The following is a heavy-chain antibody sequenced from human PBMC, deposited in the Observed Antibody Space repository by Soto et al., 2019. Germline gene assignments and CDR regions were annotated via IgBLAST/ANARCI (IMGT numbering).Heavy chain of an antibody. CDR3: ASTLGYLGTWFDP. V-gene: IGHV1-18*01. D-gene: IGHD2-2*03. CDR2: ISAYNGNT. J-gene: IGHJ5*02. Sequence: ASVKVSCKASGGTFSSYGISWVRQAPGQGLEWMGWISAYNGNTNYAQKLQGRVTMTTDTSTSTAYMELRSLRSDDTAVYYCASTLGYLGTWFDPWGQGTLVTVSS. CDR1: GGTFSSYG.